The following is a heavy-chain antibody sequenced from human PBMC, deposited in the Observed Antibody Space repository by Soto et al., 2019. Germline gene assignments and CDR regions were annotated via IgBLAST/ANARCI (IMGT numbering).Heavy chain of an antibody. J-gene: IGHJ4*02. V-gene: IGHV2-5*04. CDR2: IFWNDDE. Sequence: QITLKESGPALVKPTQTLTLTCTFSGFSLTTYGVGVGWIRQPPGKALEWLALIFWNDDERYSPSLKSRLTIPKDTYKNQVVLTMTNMDPGDTATNFFVTTGYSYDPFANWGRGTLVTVS. CDR1: GFSLTTYGVG. CDR3: VTTGYSYDPFAN. D-gene: IGHD5-18*01.